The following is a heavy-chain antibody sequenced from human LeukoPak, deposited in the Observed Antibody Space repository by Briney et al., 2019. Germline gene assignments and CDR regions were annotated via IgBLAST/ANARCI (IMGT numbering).Heavy chain of an antibody. J-gene: IGHJ5*02. CDR1: GGSISSSSYY. V-gene: IGHV4-39*07. CDR2: IYYSGST. CDR3: ATVVVTAIRRFDP. D-gene: IGHD2-21*02. Sequence: SETLSLTCTVSGGSISSSSYYWVWIRQPPGKVLEWIGSIYYSGSTYYNPSLKSRVTISVDTSKNQFSLKLSSVTAADTAVYYCATVVVTAIRRFDPWGQGTLVTVSS.